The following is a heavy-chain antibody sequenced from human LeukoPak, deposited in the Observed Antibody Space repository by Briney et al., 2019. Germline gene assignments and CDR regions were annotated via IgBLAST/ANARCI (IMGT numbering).Heavy chain of an antibody. Sequence: GASVKVSCKASGGTFSSYAISWVRQAPGQGLEWMGGIIPIFGTANYAQKFQGRVTITADESTSTAYMELSSLRSEDTAVYYCALLPVDYGDYSPIIDYWGQGTLVTVSS. D-gene: IGHD4-17*01. CDR1: GGTFSSYA. V-gene: IGHV1-69*01. CDR2: IIPIFGTA. CDR3: ALLPVDYGDYSPIIDY. J-gene: IGHJ4*02.